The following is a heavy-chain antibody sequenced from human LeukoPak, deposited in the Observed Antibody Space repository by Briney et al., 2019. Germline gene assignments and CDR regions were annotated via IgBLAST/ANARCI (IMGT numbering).Heavy chain of an antibody. CDR3: AREQVYYYGMDV. CDR2: IYYSGST. CDR1: GGSISSGDYD. Sequence: RPSETLSLTCTVSGGSISSGDYDWSWLRQPPGKGLEWIGYIYYSGSTYYNPSLKSRVTISVDTSKNQFSLKLSSATAADTAVYYCAREQVYYYGMDVWGQGTTVTVSS. J-gene: IGHJ6*02. V-gene: IGHV4-30-4*01.